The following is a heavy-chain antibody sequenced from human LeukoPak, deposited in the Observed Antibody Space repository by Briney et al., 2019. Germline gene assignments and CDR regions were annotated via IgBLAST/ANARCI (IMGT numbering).Heavy chain of an antibody. Sequence: LSLTCTVSGGSISNYYWNWIRQAPGKGLEWVSYISSSGSTIYYADSVKGRFTISRDNAKNSLYLQMNSLRAEDTAVYYCARDLGYCSSTSCSNWFDPWGQGTLVTVSS. CDR3: ARDLGYCSSTSCSNWFDP. J-gene: IGHJ5*02. D-gene: IGHD2-2*01. CDR1: GGSISNYY. CDR2: ISSSGSTI. V-gene: IGHV3-11*04.